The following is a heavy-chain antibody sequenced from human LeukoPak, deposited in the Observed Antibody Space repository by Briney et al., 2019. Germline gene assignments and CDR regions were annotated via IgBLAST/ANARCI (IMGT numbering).Heavy chain of an antibody. CDR3: ATRGYSSGWYFDY. D-gene: IGHD6-19*01. CDR2: ISGSGGSS. CDR1: GFTFSSYA. V-gene: IGHV3-23*01. Sequence: GGSLGLSCAASGFTFSSYAMSWVRQAPGKGLEWVSVISGSGGSSYYADSVKGRFTISRDNSKNTLYLQMNSLRAEDTAVYYCATRGYSSGWYFDYWGQGTLVTVSS. J-gene: IGHJ4*02.